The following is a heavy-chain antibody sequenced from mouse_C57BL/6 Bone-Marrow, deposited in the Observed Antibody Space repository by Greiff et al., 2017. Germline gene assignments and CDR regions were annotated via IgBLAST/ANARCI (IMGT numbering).Heavy chain of an antibody. CDR3: ARSDLYYAMDY. J-gene: IGHJ4*01. V-gene: IGHV1-64*01. CDR2: IHPNSGST. Sequence: VQLQQSGAELVKPGASVKLFCKASGYTFTSYWMHWVKQRPGQGLEWIGMIHPNSGSTNYNEKFKSKATLTVDKSSSTAYMQLSSLTSEDSAVYYCARSDLYYAMDYWGQGTSVTVSS. CDR1: GYTFTSYW.